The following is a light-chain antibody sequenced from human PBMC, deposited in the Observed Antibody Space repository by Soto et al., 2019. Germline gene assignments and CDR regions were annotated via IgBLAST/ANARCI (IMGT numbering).Light chain of an antibody. V-gene: IGLV2-14*01. J-gene: IGLJ2*01. Sequence: QSALTQPASVSGSPGQSITISCTGTSNDIGGYNFVSWYQHHPGKAPKLIIYELNKRPSGVSNRFSASKSGNTASLTISGLQAEDEADYYCSSYTSTRTVLFGGGTKLTVL. CDR2: ELN. CDR3: SSYTSTRTVL. CDR1: SNDIGGYNF.